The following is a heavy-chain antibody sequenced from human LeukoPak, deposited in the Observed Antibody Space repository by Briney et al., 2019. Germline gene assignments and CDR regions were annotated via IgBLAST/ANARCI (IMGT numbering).Heavy chain of an antibody. D-gene: IGHD3-22*01. Sequence: GGSLRLSCAASGFTFSSYWMHWVRQAPGKGLVWVSRINSDGRTTSYADSVKGRFTISRDNAKNTLYLQMNSLRAEDTAVYYCATNYDSSAYGVFDPWGQGTLVTASS. J-gene: IGHJ5*02. V-gene: IGHV3-74*01. CDR1: GFTFSSYW. CDR3: ATNYDSSAYGVFDP. CDR2: INSDGRTT.